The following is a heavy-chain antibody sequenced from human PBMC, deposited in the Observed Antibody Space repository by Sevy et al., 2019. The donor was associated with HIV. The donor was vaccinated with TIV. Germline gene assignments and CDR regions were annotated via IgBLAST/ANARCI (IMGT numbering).Heavy chain of an antibody. D-gene: IGHD3-22*01. CDR3: ARGLFHYYDSSGYYFFDY. CDR2: INHSGST. J-gene: IGHJ4*02. Sequence: SEILSLTCAVYGGSFSGYYWSWIRQPPGKGLEWLGEINHSGSTNYNPSLKSRVTISVDTSKKQFSLKLSSVTAADTAVYYCARGLFHYYDSSGYYFFDYWGQGTLVTVSS. CDR1: GGSFSGYY. V-gene: IGHV4-34*01.